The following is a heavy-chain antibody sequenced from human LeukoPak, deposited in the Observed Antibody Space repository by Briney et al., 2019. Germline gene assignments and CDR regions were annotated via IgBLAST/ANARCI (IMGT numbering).Heavy chain of an antibody. Sequence: SETLSLTCTVSGGSISSYYWSWIRQPPGKGLEWIGYIYYSGSTNYNPSLKSRVTISVDTSKNQFSLKLSSVTAADTAVYYCARPPGTGLPRDAFDIWGQGTMVTVSS. CDR3: ARPPGTGLPRDAFDI. D-gene: IGHD6-13*01. CDR2: IYYSGST. V-gene: IGHV4-59*01. CDR1: GGSISSYY. J-gene: IGHJ3*02.